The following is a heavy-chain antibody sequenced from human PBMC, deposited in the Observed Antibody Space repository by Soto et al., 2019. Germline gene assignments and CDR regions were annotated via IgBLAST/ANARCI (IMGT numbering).Heavy chain of an antibody. D-gene: IGHD2-15*01. CDR2: ISRSSSYI. J-gene: IGHJ3*02. CDR3: ARIHLGYDAFDN. Sequence: EVQLVESGGGLVKPGGSLRLSCAASGFTFSSYSMNWVRQAPGKGLEWVSSISRSSSYIYYADSVKGRFTISRDNARNSLYLQMNSVRAEDTAVYYCARIHLGYDAFDNWGQGTMVTVSS. V-gene: IGHV3-21*01. CDR1: GFTFSSYS.